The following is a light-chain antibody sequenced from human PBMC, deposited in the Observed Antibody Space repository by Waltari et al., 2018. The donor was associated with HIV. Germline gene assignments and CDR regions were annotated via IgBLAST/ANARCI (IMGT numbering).Light chain of an antibody. J-gene: IGLJ3*02. V-gene: IGLV1-36*01. CDR1: SSNIGNNA. CDR2: YDD. CDR3: AAWDDSLNGGV. Sequence: QSVLTPPPSVSAAPGQRVTISCSGGSSNIGNNAVNWYQHLPGKAPKLLIYYDDLVPSGVSDRFSVSKSGTSASLAISGLQSDDEGDYYCAAWDDSLNGGVFGGGTKLTVL.